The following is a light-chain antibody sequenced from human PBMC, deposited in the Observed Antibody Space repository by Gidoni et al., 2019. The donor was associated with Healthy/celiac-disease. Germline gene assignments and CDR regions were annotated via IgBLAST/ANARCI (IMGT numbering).Light chain of an antibody. CDR2: LGS. Sequence: DIVMTQSPLSLPVTPGEPASISCRSGQSLLHSNGYNYLDWYLQKPGQSPQLLIYLGSNRASGVPDRFSGSGSGTDFTLKISRVEAEDVGVYYCMQALQTPKYTFGQGTKLEIK. J-gene: IGKJ2*01. CDR1: QSLLHSNGYNY. V-gene: IGKV2-28*01. CDR3: MQALQTPKYT.